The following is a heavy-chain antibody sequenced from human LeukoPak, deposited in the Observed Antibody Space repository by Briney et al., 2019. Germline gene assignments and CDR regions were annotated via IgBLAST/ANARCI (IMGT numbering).Heavy chain of an antibody. V-gene: IGHV3-21*03. Sequence: GGSLRLSCAASGFTFSSYSMNWVRQAPGKGLEWVSSIISSSYIYYADSVKGRFTISRDNARDSLYLQMNSLRAEDTAVYYCARVVCSGGSCYSGSDAFDIWGQGTMVSVSS. CDR1: GFTFSSYS. D-gene: IGHD2-15*01. CDR2: IISSSYI. CDR3: ARVVCSGGSCYSGSDAFDI. J-gene: IGHJ3*02.